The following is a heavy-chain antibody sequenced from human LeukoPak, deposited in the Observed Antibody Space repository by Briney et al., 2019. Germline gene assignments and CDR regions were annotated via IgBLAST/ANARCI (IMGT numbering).Heavy chain of an antibody. CDR3: ARRLRRNYFDY. CDR1: GFIFDDYP. J-gene: IGHJ4*02. Sequence: GGSLRLSCTASGFIFDDYPMNWVRQVPGKGLEWVSGISWKSTNRGYADSVKGRFTISRDNAKNSLYLQMNSLRAEDTAVYYCARRLRRNYFDYWGQGTLVTVSS. CDR2: ISWKSTNR. D-gene: IGHD4-17*01. V-gene: IGHV3-9*01.